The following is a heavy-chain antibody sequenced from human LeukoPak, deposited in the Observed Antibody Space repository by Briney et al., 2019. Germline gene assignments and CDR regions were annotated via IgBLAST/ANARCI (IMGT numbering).Heavy chain of an antibody. J-gene: IGHJ6*03. CDR1: GYTFTDYY. CDR2: VDPEDGET. CDR3: ATGKGDYYYYMEV. V-gene: IGHV1-69-2*01. Sequence: ASVKVSCKVSGYTFTDYYMHWVQQAPGKGLEWKGLVDPEDGETIYAEKFQGRVTITADTSTDTAYMELSSLRSEDTAVYYCATGKGDYYYYMEVWGKGTTVTVSS.